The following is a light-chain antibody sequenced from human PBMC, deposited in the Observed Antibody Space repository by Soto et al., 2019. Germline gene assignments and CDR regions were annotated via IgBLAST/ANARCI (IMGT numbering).Light chain of an antibody. V-gene: IGKV1-9*01. CDR1: QGISSY. CDR2: AAS. Sequence: DIQLTQSPSFLSASVGDRVTITCRASQGISSYLAWYQQKPGKAPKLLIYAASILQSGVPSRFSGSGSGTAFTLTISSLQPEDCATYYCQQRNSYPRTFGRGTEVESK. J-gene: IGKJ1*01. CDR3: QQRNSYPRT.